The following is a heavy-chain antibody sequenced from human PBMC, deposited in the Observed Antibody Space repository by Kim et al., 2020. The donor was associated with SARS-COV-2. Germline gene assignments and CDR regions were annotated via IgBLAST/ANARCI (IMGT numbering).Heavy chain of an antibody. Sequence: GGSLRLSCAASGFTFSSYGMHWVRQAPGKGLEWVAVIWYDGSNKYYADSVKGRFTISRDNSKNTLYLQMNSLRAEDTAVYYCARRYSYGYVDLYYYYGMDVWGQGTTVTVSS. CDR2: IWYDGSNK. D-gene: IGHD5-18*01. CDR1: GFTFSSYG. V-gene: IGHV3-33*01. J-gene: IGHJ6*02. CDR3: ARRYSYGYVDLYYYYGMDV.